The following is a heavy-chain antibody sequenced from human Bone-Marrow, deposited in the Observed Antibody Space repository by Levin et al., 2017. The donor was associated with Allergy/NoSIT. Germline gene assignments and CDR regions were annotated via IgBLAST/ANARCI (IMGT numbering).Heavy chain of an antibody. V-gene: IGHV3-23*01. J-gene: IGHJ4*02. D-gene: IGHD2-8*02. CDR2: ISGSGGST. Sequence: PGGSLRLSCAASGFTFSSYAMSWVRQAPGKGLEWVSAISGSGGSTYYADSVKGRFTISRDNSKNTLYLQMNSLRAEDTAVYYCANQDIVLVVKNYFAYWGQGTLVTVSS. CDR3: ANQDIVLVVKNYFAY. CDR1: GFTFSSYA.